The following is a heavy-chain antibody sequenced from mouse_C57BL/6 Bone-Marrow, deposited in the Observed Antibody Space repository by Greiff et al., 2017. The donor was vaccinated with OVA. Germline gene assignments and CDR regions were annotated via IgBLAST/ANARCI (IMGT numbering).Heavy chain of an antibody. CDR3: GRGGTAQAAWFAY. Sequence: QVQLQQSGAELASPGASVTLSCKASGYTFTDHIMNWVKKRPGQGLEWIGRIYPVSGETNYNQKFMGKATFSVDRSSSTVYMVLNSLTSEDPAVYYGGRGGTAQAAWFAYWGQGTLVTVSA. CDR2: IYPVSGET. CDR1: GYTFTDHI. D-gene: IGHD3-2*02. J-gene: IGHJ3*01. V-gene: IGHV1-11*01.